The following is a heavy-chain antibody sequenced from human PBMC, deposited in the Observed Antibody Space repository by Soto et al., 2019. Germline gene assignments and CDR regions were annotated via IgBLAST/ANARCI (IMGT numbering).Heavy chain of an antibody. J-gene: IGHJ4*02. V-gene: IGHV3-11*01. D-gene: IGHD4-17*01. CDR2: ISSSGSTI. CDR3: ARGGASVTTPFDY. CDR1: GFAFSDPY. Sequence: QVQLVESGGGLVKPGGSLRLSCAASGFAFSDPYMRWIRQAPGKGLEWISYISSSGSTIYYADSVKGRFTISRDNAKKSLYLQMDSLTVDDTAVYYCARGGASVTTPFDYWGQGTQVTVSS.